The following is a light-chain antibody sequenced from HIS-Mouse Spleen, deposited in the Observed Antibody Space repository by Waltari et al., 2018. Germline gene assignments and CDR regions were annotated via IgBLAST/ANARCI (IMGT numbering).Light chain of an antibody. CDR3: CSYAGSYTLV. J-gene: IGLJ2*01. CDR1: SSDVGGYNY. Sequence: QSALTQPRSVSGSPGQSVTISCTGTSSDVGGYNYVSWYQQHPGKAPKLMMYDVSKRPSGVPARLAGSKSANTASLTLSALQAEDEADYYCCSYAGSYTLVFGGGTKLTVL. V-gene: IGLV2-11*01. CDR2: DVS.